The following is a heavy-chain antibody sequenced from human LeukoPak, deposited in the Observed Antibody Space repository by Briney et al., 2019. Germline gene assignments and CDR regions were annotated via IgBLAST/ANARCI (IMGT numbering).Heavy chain of an antibody. CDR3: ARFNPVGGQLFDY. CDR1: GGSISSGDYY. V-gene: IGHV4-30-4*08. D-gene: IGHD3-16*01. Sequence: PSETLSLTCTVSGGSISSGDYYWSWIRQPPGKGLEWIGYIYYSGSTYYNPSLKSRVTISVDTSKNQFSLKLSSVTAADTAVYYCARFNPVGGQLFDYWGQGTLVTVSS. CDR2: IYYSGST. J-gene: IGHJ4*02.